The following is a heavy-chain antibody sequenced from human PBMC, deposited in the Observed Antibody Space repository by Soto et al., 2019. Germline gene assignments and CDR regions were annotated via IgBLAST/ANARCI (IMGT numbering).Heavy chain of an antibody. CDR2: INVYTGNT. D-gene: IGHD3-10*01. CDR3: ARFYGSGSFPYDY. CDR1: GYTFTTYG. J-gene: IGHJ4*02. V-gene: IGHV1-18*01. Sequence: QVQVVQSGAEVKEPGASVEVACRTSGYTFTTYGISWVRQAPGQGLEWIGWINVYTGNTNYAQKLQGRVTMTTDTSTSTAYMELRSLRSDDTAGYYCARFYGSGSFPYDYWGQGTLVTVSS.